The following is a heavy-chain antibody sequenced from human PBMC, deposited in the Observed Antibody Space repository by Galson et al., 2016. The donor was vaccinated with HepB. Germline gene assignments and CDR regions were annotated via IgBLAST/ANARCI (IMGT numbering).Heavy chain of an antibody. CDR1: GFTFSSNW. CDR2: IKPDGSGK. J-gene: IGHJ4*02. D-gene: IGHD4-17*01. V-gene: IGHV3-7*03. CDR3: AKDRLSGHGDYSWGIFDI. Sequence: SLRLSCAASGFTFSSNWMGWVRQSPGKGLEWVGNIKPDGSGKYYADSVKGRFTISRDNARNSLYLQMNSLTTEDTAIYFCAKDRLSGHGDYSWGIFDIWGQGTLVTVSS.